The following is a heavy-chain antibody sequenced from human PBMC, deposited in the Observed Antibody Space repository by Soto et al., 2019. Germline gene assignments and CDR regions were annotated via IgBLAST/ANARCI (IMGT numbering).Heavy chain of an antibody. D-gene: IGHD5-12*01. CDR2: IYYGGNT. Sequence: PSETLSLTCAVSGASINSNYFWGWIRQPPGRGLEWIGSIYYGGNTYYGPSLKSRVTVSADLSKNQFSLTLNSVTAADTAVYYCARQSKGYSGYEYYYYGMDVWGQGTTVTVSS. J-gene: IGHJ6*02. V-gene: IGHV4-39*01. CDR1: GASINSNYF. CDR3: ARQSKGYSGYEYYYYGMDV.